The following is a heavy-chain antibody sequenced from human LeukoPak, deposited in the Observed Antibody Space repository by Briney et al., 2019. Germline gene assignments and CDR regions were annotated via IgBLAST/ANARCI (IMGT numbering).Heavy chain of an antibody. Sequence: ASVKVSCKASGYTFTGYYMHWVRQAPGQGVERMGWINPNSGGTNYAQKFQGRVTMTRDTSISTAYMELSRLRSDDTAVYYCARPTSQRFFQYSCYDYLSYWGQGTLVTVSS. V-gene: IGHV1-2*02. CDR2: INPNSGGT. CDR3: ARPTSQRFFQYSCYDYLSY. J-gene: IGHJ4*02. CDR1: GYTFTGYY. D-gene: IGHD5-12*01.